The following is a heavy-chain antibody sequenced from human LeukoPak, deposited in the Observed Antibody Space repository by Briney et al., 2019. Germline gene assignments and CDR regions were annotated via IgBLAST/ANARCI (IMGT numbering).Heavy chain of an antibody. D-gene: IGHD7-27*01. CDR3: ARAFLAESGEGSFDY. J-gene: IGHJ4*03. Sequence: GASVKVSCKASGGTFSSYAISWVRQAPGQGLEWMGGIIPIFGTANYAQKFQGRVTITTDESTSTAYMELSSLRSEDTAVYYCARAFLAESGEGSFDYWGQGTTVTVSS. CDR1: GGTFSSYA. CDR2: IIPIFGTA. V-gene: IGHV1-69*05.